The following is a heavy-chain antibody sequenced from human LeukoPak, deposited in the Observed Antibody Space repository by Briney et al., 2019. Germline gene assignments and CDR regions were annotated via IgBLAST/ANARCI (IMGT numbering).Heavy chain of an antibody. CDR1: GGSISSSSYY. V-gene: IGHV4-31*03. CDR3: ARYSLTVTLRGFDY. J-gene: IGHJ4*02. D-gene: IGHD4-17*01. CDR2: IYYSGST. Sequence: SETLSLTCTVSGGSISSSSYYWGWIRQPPGKGLEWIGYIYYSGSTYYNPSLKSRVTISVDTSKNQFSLKLSSVTAADTAVYYCARYSLTVTLRGFDYWGQGTLVTVSS.